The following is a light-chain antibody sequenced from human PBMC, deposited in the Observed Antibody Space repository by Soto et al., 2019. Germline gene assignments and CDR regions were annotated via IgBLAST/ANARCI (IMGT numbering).Light chain of an antibody. CDR3: QRYGTSPLT. J-gene: IGKJ4*01. Sequence: EIVLTQSPGTLSLSPGERATLSCRASQSVSSNYLAWYQQKPGQAPRLVIYAASSRATGIPDRFSGSGSETDFTLTISRLEPEDYAVYYCQRYGTSPLTFGGGTKLEIK. V-gene: IGKV3-20*01. CDR2: AAS. CDR1: QSVSSNY.